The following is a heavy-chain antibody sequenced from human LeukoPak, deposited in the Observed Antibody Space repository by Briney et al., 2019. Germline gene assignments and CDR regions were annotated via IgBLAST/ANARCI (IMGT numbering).Heavy chain of an antibody. V-gene: IGHV3-33*01. Sequence: PGGSLRLSCAASGFTFSNYGMHWVRQAPGKGLEWVAIAWYDGTYKYYADSVKGRFTISRDNSKNTLYLQMNSLRAEDTSVYYCARDQGFGGYYYGAYGMDVWGQGTTVTVSS. D-gene: IGHD5-18*01. CDR2: AWYDGTYK. J-gene: IGHJ6*02. CDR3: ARDQGFGGYYYGAYGMDV. CDR1: GFTFSNYG.